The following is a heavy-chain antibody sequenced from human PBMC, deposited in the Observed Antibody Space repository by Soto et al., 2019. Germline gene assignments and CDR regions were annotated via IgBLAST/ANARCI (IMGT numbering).Heavy chain of an antibody. D-gene: IGHD3-22*01. V-gene: IGHV3-21*01. CDR2: ISSSSSYI. CDR3: ARDPLFMDLDYYESSGYYAEY. J-gene: IGHJ4*02. CDR1: RLTLSSHS. Sequence: GLRRIPSAHSRLTLSSHSIIMVRQATGKGLELVSSISSSSSYIYYADSVKGRFTISRDNAKNSLYLQMNSLRAEDTAVYYCARDPLFMDLDYYESSGYYAEYWGQGTLVTVSA.